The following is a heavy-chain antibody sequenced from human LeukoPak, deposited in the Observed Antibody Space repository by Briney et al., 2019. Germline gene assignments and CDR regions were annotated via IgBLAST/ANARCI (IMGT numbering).Heavy chain of an antibody. CDR2: IYTSGST. D-gene: IGHD3-9*01. CDR3: ARHVYDILTGYSNYFDY. V-gene: IGHV4-61*02. CDR1: GGSISSGSYY. J-gene: IGHJ4*02. Sequence: SQTLSLTCTVSGGSISSGSYYWSWIRQPAGKGLEWIGRIYTSGSTNYNPSLKSRVTISVDTSKNQFSLKLSSVTAADTAVYYCARHVYDILTGYSNYFDYWGQGTLVTVSS.